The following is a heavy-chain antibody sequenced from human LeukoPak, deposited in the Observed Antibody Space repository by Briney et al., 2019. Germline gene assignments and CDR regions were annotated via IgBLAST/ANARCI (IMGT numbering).Heavy chain of an antibody. CDR2: ISAYNGNT. CDR1: GYTFTSYG. J-gene: IGHJ6*03. V-gene: IGHV1-18*01. CDR3: ARDLVGATGYYYMDV. D-gene: IGHD1-26*01. Sequence: ASVKVSCKASGYTFTSYGISWVRQAPGQGLEWMGWISAYNGNTSYAQKFQGRVTMTRDTSTSTVYMELSSLRSEDTAVYYCARDLVGATGYYYMDVWGKGTTVTISS.